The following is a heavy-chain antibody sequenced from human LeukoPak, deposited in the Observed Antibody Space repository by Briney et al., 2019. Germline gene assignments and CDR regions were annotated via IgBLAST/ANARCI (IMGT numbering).Heavy chain of an antibody. D-gene: IGHD6-13*01. CDR1: GDSVSSNRAG. Sequence: SQTLSLTCAISGDSVSSNRAGWNWIRQSPSRGLEWLGRTYYRSKWYNDFAPSVRNRVTINPDTSKNQFSLQLNSVTPEDTAVYYCARGSYTSTWFWGQGTLVTVSS. CDR3: ARGSYTSTWF. J-gene: IGHJ4*02. CDR2: TYYRSKWYN. V-gene: IGHV6-1*01.